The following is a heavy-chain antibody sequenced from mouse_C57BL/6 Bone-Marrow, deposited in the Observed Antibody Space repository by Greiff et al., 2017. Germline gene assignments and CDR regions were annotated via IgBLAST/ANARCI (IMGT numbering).Heavy chain of an antibody. J-gene: IGHJ4*01. CDR3: AKGGYRYDAPVYYAMDY. D-gene: IGHD2-3*01. Sequence: VKLMESGPGLVAPSQSLSITCTVSGFSLTSYGVSWVRQPPGKGLEWLGVIWGDGSTNYHSAHISRLSISKDNSKSQVFLKLNSLQPDDTATYYCAKGGYRYDAPVYYAMDYWGQGTSVTVSS. CDR1: GFSLTSYG. V-gene: IGHV2-3*01. CDR2: IWGDGST.